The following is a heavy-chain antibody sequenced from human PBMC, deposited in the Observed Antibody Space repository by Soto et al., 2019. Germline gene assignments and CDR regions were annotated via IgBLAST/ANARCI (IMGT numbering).Heavy chain of an antibody. CDR2: IKQDGSEK. CDR1: GFTFSSYW. D-gene: IGHD6-19*01. V-gene: IGHV3-7*01. CDR3: ARGPDSSGWHVDY. Sequence: PGGSLRLSCAASGFTFSSYWMSWVRQAPGKGLEWVANIKQDGSEKYYVDSVKGRFTISRDNAKNSLYLQMNSLRAEDTAVYYCARGPDSSGWHVDYWGQGTLVTVSS. J-gene: IGHJ4*02.